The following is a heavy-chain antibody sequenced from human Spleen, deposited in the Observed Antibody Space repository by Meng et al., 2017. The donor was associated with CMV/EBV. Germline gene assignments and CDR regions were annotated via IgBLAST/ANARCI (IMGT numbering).Heavy chain of an antibody. CDR3: ASGSTYYYDSSGYPFDY. CDR1: GGSISSGSYY. CDR2: IYTSGST. J-gene: IGHJ4*02. Sequence: QVQMQESGAGLVKPSQTLSLTCTVSGGSISSGSYYWSWIRQPAGKGLEWIGRIYTSGSTNYNPSLKSRVTISVDTSKNQFSLKLSSVTAADTAVYYCASGSTYYYDSSGYPFDYWGQGTLVTVSS. V-gene: IGHV4-61*02. D-gene: IGHD3-22*01.